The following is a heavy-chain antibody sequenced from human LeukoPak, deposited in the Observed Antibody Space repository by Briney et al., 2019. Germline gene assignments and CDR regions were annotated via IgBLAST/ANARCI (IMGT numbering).Heavy chain of an antibody. CDR3: AGGYCSGGSCYSFDY. CDR2: ISGYNGNT. J-gene: IGHJ4*02. V-gene: IGHV1-18*01. Sequence: ASVKVSCKASGYTFTSYGISWVRQAPGQGLEWMGWISGYNGNTNYAQKFQGRVTMTTDTSTSTAYMELRSLRSDDTAVYYCAGGYCSGGSCYSFDYWGQGTLVTVSS. D-gene: IGHD2-15*01. CDR1: GYTFTSYG.